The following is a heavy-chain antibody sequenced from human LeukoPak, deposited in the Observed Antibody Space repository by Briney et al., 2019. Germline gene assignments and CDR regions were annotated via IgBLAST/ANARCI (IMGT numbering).Heavy chain of an antibody. J-gene: IGHJ4*02. CDR2: MNPNSGNT. D-gene: IGHD6-13*01. CDR3: ARGLRREQQLLRAFDY. CDR1: GYTFTNYD. Sequence: ASVRVSCKSSGYTFTNYDINWARQASGQGLEWVGWMNPNSGNTGSAQKFQGRVTMTSNTSISTAYMELSSLRSEDTAVYYCARGLRREQQLLRAFDYWGQGTPVAVSS. V-gene: IGHV1-8*01.